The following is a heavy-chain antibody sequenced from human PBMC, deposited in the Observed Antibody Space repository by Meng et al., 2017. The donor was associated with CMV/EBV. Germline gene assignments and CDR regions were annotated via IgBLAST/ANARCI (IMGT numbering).Heavy chain of an antibody. CDR2: IIPIFGTA. J-gene: IGHJ2*01. V-gene: IGHV1-69*12. CDR1: GGTFSSYA. D-gene: IGHD4-17*01. CDR3: AREVDDYGDGWYFDL. Sequence: QGPLVQSGAEVKKPGSSVKVSCKASGGTFSSYAISWVRQAPGQGLEWMGGIIPIFGTANYAQKFQGRVTITADESTSTAYMELSSLRSEDTAVYYCAREVDDYGDGWYFDLWGRGTLVTVSS.